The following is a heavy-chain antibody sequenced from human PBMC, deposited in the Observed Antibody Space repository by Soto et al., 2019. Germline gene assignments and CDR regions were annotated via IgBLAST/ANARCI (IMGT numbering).Heavy chain of an antibody. V-gene: IGHV3-23*01. J-gene: IGHJ4*02. CDR3: AKEGRRCGYTTGDY. CDR1: GFTVSSYA. CDR2: ISGSGGST. D-gene: IGHD5-12*01. Sequence: EVQLLESGGGLVQPGGSLRLSCAASGFTVSSYAMSWVRQAPGKGLEWVSAISGSGGSTYYADSMKGRFTISRDNPKNTRYRQKNSLRDEDTAVYEWAKEGRRCGYTTGDYWGQGTLVTVSS.